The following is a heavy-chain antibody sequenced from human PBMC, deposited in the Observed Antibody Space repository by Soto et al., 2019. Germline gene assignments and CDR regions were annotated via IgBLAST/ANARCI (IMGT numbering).Heavy chain of an antibody. J-gene: IGHJ4*02. Sequence: EASVKVSCKASGYTFTGYYMHWVRQAPGQGLEWMGWINPYSGGTNYAQKFQDWVTMTRDTSISTAYMELRSLRSDDTAVYYCARDRYCSGGSCYGSTTPFDYWGQGTLVTVSS. CDR1: GYTFTGYY. CDR2: INPYSGGT. V-gene: IGHV1-2*04. CDR3: ARDRYCSGGSCYGSTTPFDY. D-gene: IGHD2-15*01.